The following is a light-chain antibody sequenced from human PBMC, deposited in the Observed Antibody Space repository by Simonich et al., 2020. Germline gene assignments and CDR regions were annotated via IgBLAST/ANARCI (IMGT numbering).Light chain of an antibody. CDR2: DAS. CDR1: QRVSSY. J-gene: IGKJ2*01. Sequence: DIVLTQSPATLSLSPGERATLSCRARQRVSSYLAWYQRKPGLAPRLLIYDASNSATGIPARFRGSGSGTDFTLTISSLEPEDFAVYYCQQRSNWPPMYTFGQGTKLEIK. CDR3: QQRSNWPPMYT. V-gene: IGKV3-11*01.